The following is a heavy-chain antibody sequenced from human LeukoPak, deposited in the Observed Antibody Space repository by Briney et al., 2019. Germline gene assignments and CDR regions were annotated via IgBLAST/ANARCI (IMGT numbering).Heavy chain of an antibody. Sequence: SVKVSCKASGGTFISYAISWVRQAPGQGLEWMGGIIPIFGTANYAQKFQGRVTNTTDESTITAYMELSSLRSEDTAVYYCARPARYYYDSSGYYYFDYWGQGTLVTVSS. CDR2: IIPIFGTA. CDR1: GGTFISYA. V-gene: IGHV1-69*05. CDR3: ARPARYYYDSSGYYYFDY. J-gene: IGHJ4*02. D-gene: IGHD3-22*01.